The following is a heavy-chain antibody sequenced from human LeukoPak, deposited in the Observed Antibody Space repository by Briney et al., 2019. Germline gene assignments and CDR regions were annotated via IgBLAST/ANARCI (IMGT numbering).Heavy chain of an antibody. CDR2: ISSSGNT. J-gene: IGHJ4*02. Sequence: GGSLRLSCAVSGFTLSSYAMSWVRQAPGKGLEWVSAISSSGNTYHAHSVKGRLTISLDNSKNTLYLQMNSLRAEDTAIYYCARDERLLSFLKWGQGTLVTVSS. CDR3: ARDERLLSFLK. V-gene: IGHV3-23*01. CDR1: GFTLSSYA. D-gene: IGHD3-3*01.